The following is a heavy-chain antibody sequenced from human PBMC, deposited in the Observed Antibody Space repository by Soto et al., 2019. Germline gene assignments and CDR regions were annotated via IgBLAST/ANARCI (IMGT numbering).Heavy chain of an antibody. V-gene: IGHV3-23*01. J-gene: IGHJ5*02. CDR3: AKIEMGWFAH. CDR2: ISGSGGHT. D-gene: IGHD2-8*01. CDR1: GFSFFSYA. Sequence: VQLLESGGHVVQPGESLRLSCTGSGFSFFSYAMSWVRQAPGKGLEWVSTISGSGGHTYYADSVKGRFVVSRDNDKNTVYLHMSSLTGEDTAVYFCAKIEMGWFAHWGQGTQVTVSS.